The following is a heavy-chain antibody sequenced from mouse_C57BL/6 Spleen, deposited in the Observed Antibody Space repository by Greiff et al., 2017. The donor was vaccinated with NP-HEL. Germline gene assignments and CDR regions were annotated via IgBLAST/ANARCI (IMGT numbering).Heavy chain of an antibody. CDR1: GYSFTDYN. CDR3: ARSGYGSSPYWYFDV. CDR2: INPNYGTT. V-gene: IGHV1-39*01. D-gene: IGHD1-1*01. J-gene: IGHJ1*03. Sequence: EVKLQESGPELVKPGASVKISCKASGYSFTDYNMNWVKQSNGKSLEWIGVINPNYGTTSYNQKFKGKATLTVDQSSSTAYMQLNSLTSEDSAVYYCARSGYGSSPYWYFDVWGTGTTVTVSS.